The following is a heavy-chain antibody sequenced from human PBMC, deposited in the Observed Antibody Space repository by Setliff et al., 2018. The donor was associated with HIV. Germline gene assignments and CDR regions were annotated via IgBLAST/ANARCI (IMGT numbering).Heavy chain of an antibody. D-gene: IGHD3-22*01. CDR1: GYTFTNYG. Sequence: ASVKVSCKASGYTFTNYGINWVRQAPGQGPEWMGWISTYNGNTSNTQNLQGRVTMTTDTSTNTAYMELRSMTSDDTAVYYCARDKALYYYDGSGSPLFDIWGQGTMVTVSS. CDR3: ARDKALYYYDGSGSPLFDI. J-gene: IGHJ3*02. V-gene: IGHV1-18*01. CDR2: ISTYNGNT.